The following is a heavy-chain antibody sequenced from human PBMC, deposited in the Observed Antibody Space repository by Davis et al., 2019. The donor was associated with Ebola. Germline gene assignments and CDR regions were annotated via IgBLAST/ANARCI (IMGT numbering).Heavy chain of an antibody. CDR1: GFIFSSYV. D-gene: IGHD3-22*01. CDR2: HGTSGDT. V-gene: IGHV3-23*01. J-gene: IGHJ5*02. Sequence: GESLKISCSASGFIFSSYVMSWVRRAPGKGLEWVSTHGTSGDTYYADSVKGRFTISRDNSKNTLHLQMNSLRVEDTAIYYCAKGNYDSSGYWGYWFDPWGQGTLVTVSS. CDR3: AKGNYDSSGYWGYWFDP.